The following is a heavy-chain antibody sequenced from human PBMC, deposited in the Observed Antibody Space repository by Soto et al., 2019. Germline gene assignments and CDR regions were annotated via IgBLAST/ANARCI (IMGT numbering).Heavy chain of an antibody. CDR3: ARGLSSYDSPFDY. D-gene: IGHD5-12*01. CDR1: GFTFSSYS. V-gene: IGHV3-21*01. J-gene: IGHJ4*02. CDR2: ISSSSSYI. Sequence: PRGSLTLSCAASGFTFSSYSMNWVRQAPGKGLEWVSSISSSSSYIYYADSVKGRFTISRDNAKNSLYLQMNSLRAEDTAVYYCARGLSSYDSPFDYWGQGPLVIVYS.